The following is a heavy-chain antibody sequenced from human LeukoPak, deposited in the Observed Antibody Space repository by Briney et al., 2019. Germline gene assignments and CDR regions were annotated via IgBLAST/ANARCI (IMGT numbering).Heavy chain of an antibody. Sequence: PGESLRLSCAASGFTISSNFMTWVRQAPGKGLEWVSVIYSDSGGTTYCADSVKGRFTVSRDNSKNTLYLQMNSLSAEDTAMYHCARYETSRGSLDYWGQGTLVAVSS. CDR1: GFTISSNF. D-gene: IGHD1-26*01. V-gene: IGHV3-66*01. J-gene: IGHJ4*02. CDR2: IYSDSGGTT. CDR3: ARYETSRGSLDY.